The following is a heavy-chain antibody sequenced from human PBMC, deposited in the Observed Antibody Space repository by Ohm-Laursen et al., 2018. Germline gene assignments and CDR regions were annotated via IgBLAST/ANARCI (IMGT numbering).Heavy chain of an antibody. Sequence: CKASGYTFTSYGISWVRQPPGKGLEWIGYIYSSGSTNYNPSLKSRVTISVDTSKNQFSLKLSSVTAADTAVYYCARDRGGYSGYEVDYWGQGTLVTVSS. CDR1: GYTFTSYG. J-gene: IGHJ4*02. CDR2: IYSSGST. D-gene: IGHD5-12*01. V-gene: IGHV4-59*01. CDR3: ARDRGGYSGYEVDY.